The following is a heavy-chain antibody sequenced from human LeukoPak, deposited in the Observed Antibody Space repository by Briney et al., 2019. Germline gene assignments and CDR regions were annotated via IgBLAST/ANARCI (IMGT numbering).Heavy chain of an antibody. Sequence: GGSLRLSCAASGFTCSTYVMSWVRQAPGKGLEWLSLILHNGDSTYYADSVKGRFTISRDNSKNTLYLQMNSLRAEDTAVYYCARLSSFAFDIWGQGTMVAVSS. V-gene: IGHV3-23*01. D-gene: IGHD3-16*02. CDR2: ILHNGDST. J-gene: IGHJ3*02. CDR1: GFTCSTYV. CDR3: ARLSSFAFDI.